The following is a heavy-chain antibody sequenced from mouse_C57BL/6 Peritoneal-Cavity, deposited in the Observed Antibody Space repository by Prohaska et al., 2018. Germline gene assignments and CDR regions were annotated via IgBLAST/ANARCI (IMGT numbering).Heavy chain of an antibody. CDR2: IHPNSGST. CDR3: SYSGSCLAAFSI. Sequence: QVQLQQPGAELVKPGASVKLSCKAPGYTFTSYWMHWVKQRPGQGLEWIGMIHPNSGSTNYNEKFKCKSTLTVDKSYSTAYKQLINMTSEASAVYCCSYSGSCLAAFSIWGQGSPPTVSA. V-gene: IGHV1-64*01. J-gene: IGHJ3*01. D-gene: IGHD2-10*01. CDR1: GYTFTSYW.